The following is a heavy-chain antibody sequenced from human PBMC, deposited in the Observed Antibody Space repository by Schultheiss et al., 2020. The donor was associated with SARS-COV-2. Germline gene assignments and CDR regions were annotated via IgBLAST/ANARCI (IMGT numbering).Heavy chain of an antibody. CDR1: GSSINNYY. V-gene: IGHV4-59*01. CDR2: IYYSGST. Sequence: SQTLSLTCTVSGSSINNYYWSWIRRPPGKGLEWIGSIYYSGSTYYNPSLKSRVTISVDTSKNQFSLKLSSVTAADTAVYYCASLDSSGYYILRYWGQGTLVTVSS. J-gene: IGHJ4*02. CDR3: ASLDSSGYYILRY. D-gene: IGHD3-22*01.